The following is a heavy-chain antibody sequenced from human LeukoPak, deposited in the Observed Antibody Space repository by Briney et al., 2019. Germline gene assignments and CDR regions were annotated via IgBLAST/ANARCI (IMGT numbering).Heavy chain of an antibody. V-gene: IGHV1-18*01. CDR2: ISAYNGNT. D-gene: IGHD3-9*01. CDR3: ARFVTGYYKYYFDY. Sequence: GASVKVSCKASGYTFTSYGISWVRQAPGQGLEWMGWISAYNGNTNYAQKLQGRVTMTTDTSTSTAYMELRSLRSDDTAVYYCARFVTGYYKYYFDYWGQGTLVTVSS. CDR1: GYTFTSYG. J-gene: IGHJ4*02.